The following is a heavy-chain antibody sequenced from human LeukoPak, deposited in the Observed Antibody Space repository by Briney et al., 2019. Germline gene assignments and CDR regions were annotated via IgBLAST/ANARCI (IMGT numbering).Heavy chain of an antibody. CDR1: GFTFTNYA. V-gene: IGHV3-23*01. J-gene: IGHJ6*02. CDR3: AKDLGYGWGYYYYGMDV. CDR2: ISGSGGST. D-gene: IGHD3-10*01. Sequence: GGSLRLSCAASGFTFTNYAMSWVRQAPGKGLEWVSAISGSGGSTYYADSVKGRFTISRDNSKNTLYLQMNSLRAEDTAVYYCAKDLGYGWGYYYYGMDVWGQGTTVTVSS.